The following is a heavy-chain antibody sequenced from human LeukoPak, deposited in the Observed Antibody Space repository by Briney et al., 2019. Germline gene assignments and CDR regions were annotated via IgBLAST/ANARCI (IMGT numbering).Heavy chain of an antibody. V-gene: IGHV1-2*02. Sequence: ASVKVSCKAPGYSFTGHYMHWVRQAPGQGLEWMGWINPNSGGTNYAQKFQGRVTMTRDTSISTAYMELSRLTSDDTAVYYCARDYYDSSGGALDIWGQGTMVTVSS. CDR2: INPNSGGT. D-gene: IGHD3-22*01. J-gene: IGHJ3*02. CDR1: GYSFTGHY. CDR3: ARDYYDSSGGALDI.